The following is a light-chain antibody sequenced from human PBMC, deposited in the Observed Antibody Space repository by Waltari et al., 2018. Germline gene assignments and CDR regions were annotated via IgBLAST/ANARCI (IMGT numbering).Light chain of an antibody. CDR2: GKN. V-gene: IGLV3-19*01. CDR1: SLRSYD. J-gene: IGLJ2*01. CDR3: NSRDTTGYRVV. Sequence: SSELTQDPSVSVALGQTVTITCQGDSLRSYDASRYQQKPRQAPVLVIFGKNIRPSGIPDRFSVSRSGDTASLTITGTQAEDEADYYCNSRDTTGYRVVFGGGTKVTVL.